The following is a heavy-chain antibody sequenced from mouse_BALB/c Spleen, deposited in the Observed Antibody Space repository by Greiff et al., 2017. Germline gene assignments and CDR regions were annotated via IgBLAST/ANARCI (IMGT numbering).Heavy chain of an antibody. D-gene: IGHD2-3*01. CDR3: ARGGRDGPFAY. Sequence: QVQLKESGPELVKPGASVKISCKASGYAFSSSWMNWVKQRPGHGLEWIGRIYPGDGDTNYNGKFKGKATLTADKSSSTAYMQLSSLTSVDSAVYFCARGGRDGPFAYWGQGTLVTVSA. V-gene: IGHV1-82*01. CDR2: IYPGDGDT. CDR1: GYAFSSSW. J-gene: IGHJ3*01.